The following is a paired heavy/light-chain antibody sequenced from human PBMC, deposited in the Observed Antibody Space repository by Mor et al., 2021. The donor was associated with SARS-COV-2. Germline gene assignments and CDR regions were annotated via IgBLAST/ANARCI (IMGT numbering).Heavy chain of an antibody. V-gene: IGHV3-43*01. CDR3: AKEPSSTYGMDV. D-gene: IGHD2-2*01. Sequence: EVQLVESGGVVVQPGGSLRLSCAATGFTFDDYTMHWVRQPPGKGLEWVSLINWDGGTTYYADSVKGRFTISRDNSKNSLYLQMNSLGTEDTALYYCAKEPSSTYGMDVWGQGTTVTVSS. CDR1: GFTFDDYT. CDR2: INWDGGTT. J-gene: IGHJ6*02.
Light chain of an antibody. V-gene: IGKV1-5*03. CDR3: QQYDTYRT. CDR1: QSISPW. Sequence: DIQMTQSPSTLSASVGDRVTITCRASQSISPWLAWYQQKPGKAPKLLIYKTSSLQSGVPSRFSGSGSGTEFTLTISSLQPDDFATYYCQQYDTYRTFGQGTTVEIK. CDR2: KTS. J-gene: IGKJ1*01.